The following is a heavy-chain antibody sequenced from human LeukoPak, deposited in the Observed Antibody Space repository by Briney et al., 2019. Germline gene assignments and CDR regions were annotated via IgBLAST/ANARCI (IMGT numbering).Heavy chain of an antibody. CDR2: IKEDGSDK. Sequence: PGGSLRLSCSASAFTFSVYWMTWVRQAPGKGLEWVATIKEDGSDKYYVDSVGGRFTISRDNAENSLYLQMNSLTAEDTALYYCVRDGIRDIPGVITIRYDYWGQGTLVTVSS. J-gene: IGHJ4*02. CDR1: AFTFSVYW. D-gene: IGHD3-10*01. CDR3: VRDGIRDIPGVITIRYDY. V-gene: IGHV3-7*05.